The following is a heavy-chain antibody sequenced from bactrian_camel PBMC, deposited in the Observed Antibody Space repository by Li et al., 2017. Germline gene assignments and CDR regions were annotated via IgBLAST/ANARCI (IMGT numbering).Heavy chain of an antibody. Sequence: HVQLEESGGGSVQAGGSHRLSCAASGITNNYSCMGWFRQAPGKEREAVARIYNNRANQVYADSVQGRFTISRDNAEKTVYLQMNSLKVEDTGMYYCAARRTPGGFTYLYRQSYNDWGQGTQVTVS. CDR3: AARRTPGGFTYLYRQSYND. J-gene: IGHJ4*01. D-gene: IGHD7*01. V-gene: IGHV3S61*01. CDR2: IYNNRANQ. CDR1: GITNNYSC.